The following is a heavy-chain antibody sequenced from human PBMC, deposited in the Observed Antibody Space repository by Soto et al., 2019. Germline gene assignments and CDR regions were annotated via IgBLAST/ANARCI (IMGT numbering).Heavy chain of an antibody. CDR1: GFTFSSYW. D-gene: IGHD3-3*01. Sequence: PGGSLRLSCAASGFTFSSYWMHWVRQAPGKGLVWVSRINSDGSSTSYADSVKGRFTISRDNAKNTLYLQMNSLRAEDTAVYYCASGHYDFWSGYSPYYYYGMDVWGQGTTVTVSS. V-gene: IGHV3-74*01. J-gene: IGHJ6*02. CDR2: INSDGSST. CDR3: ASGHYDFWSGYSPYYYYGMDV.